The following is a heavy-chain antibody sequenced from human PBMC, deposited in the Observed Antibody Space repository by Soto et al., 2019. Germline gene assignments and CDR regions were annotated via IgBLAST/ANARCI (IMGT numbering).Heavy chain of an antibody. CDR1: GFTFSSYA. V-gene: IGHV3-23*01. D-gene: IGHD3-16*02. CDR3: AKGGGTVIDF. CDR2: ISGSGGST. Sequence: VQVLESGGGLVQPGGSLRLSCAASGFTFSSYAMSWVRQAPGKGLEWVSSISGSGGSTYYADSVKGRFTISRDDSKNTLYLQMNSLRDEDTAVYYCAKGGGTVIDFWGQGTLVTVSS. J-gene: IGHJ4*02.